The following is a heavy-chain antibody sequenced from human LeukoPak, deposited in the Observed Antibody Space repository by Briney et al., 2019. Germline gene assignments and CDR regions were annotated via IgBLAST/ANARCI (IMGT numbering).Heavy chain of an antibody. D-gene: IGHD3-22*01. Sequence: PSETLSLTCTVSGGSISSSYWSWIRQPPGKGLEWIGYIYYSGSTNYNPSLKSRVTISLDTSKNQFSQKLNSVTAADTAVYYYARKGYYDGSGFYPDAFDIWGQGTMVTVSS. CDR1: GGSISSSY. CDR3: ARKGYYDGSGFYPDAFDI. J-gene: IGHJ3*02. V-gene: IGHV4-59*08. CDR2: IYYSGST.